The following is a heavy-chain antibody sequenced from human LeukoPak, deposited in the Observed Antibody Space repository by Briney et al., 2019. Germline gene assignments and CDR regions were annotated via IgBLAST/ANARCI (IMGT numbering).Heavy chain of an antibody. Sequence: SETLSLTCSVSGGSISSSSYYWGWIRQPPGKGLEWIESIYYSGSTYYNPSLKSRVTISVDTSKNQFSLKLSSVTAADTAVYYCARDHRQWLNLKYGMDVWGQGTTVTVSS. CDR3: ARDHRQWLNLKYGMDV. J-gene: IGHJ6*02. D-gene: IGHD3-22*01. CDR2: IYYSGST. V-gene: IGHV4-39*07. CDR1: GGSISSSSYY.